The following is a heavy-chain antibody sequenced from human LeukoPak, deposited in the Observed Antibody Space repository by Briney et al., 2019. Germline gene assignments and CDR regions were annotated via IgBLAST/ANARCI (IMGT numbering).Heavy chain of an antibody. CDR1: GGSISSGGYY. CDR3: ARAPLYVDV. V-gene: IGHV4-61*02. CDR2: IYTSGST. Sequence: SETLSLTCAVSGGSISSGGYYWSWIRQPAGKGLEWIGRIYTSGSTSYNPSLKSRVTISVDKSKNQFSLRLSSVTAADTAVYYCARAPLYVDVWGKGTTVTVSS. J-gene: IGHJ6*03.